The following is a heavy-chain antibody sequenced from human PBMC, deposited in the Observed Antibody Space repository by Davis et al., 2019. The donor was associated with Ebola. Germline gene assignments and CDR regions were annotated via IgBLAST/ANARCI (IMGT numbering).Heavy chain of an antibody. Sequence: GGSLRLSCAASGFTFSSYSMNWVRQAPGKGLEWVSSISSSSSYIYYADSVKGRFTISRDNAKNSLYLQMNSLRAEDTAVYYCARDHGGNYGMDVWGQGTTVTVSS. CDR3: ARDHGGNYGMDV. J-gene: IGHJ6*02. V-gene: IGHV3-21*01. D-gene: IGHD4-23*01. CDR2: ISSSSSYI. CDR1: GFTFSSYS.